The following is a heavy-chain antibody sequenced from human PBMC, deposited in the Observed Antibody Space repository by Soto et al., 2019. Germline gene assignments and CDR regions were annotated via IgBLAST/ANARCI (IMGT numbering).Heavy chain of an antibody. J-gene: IGHJ2*01. CDR1: GGTFSRYT. D-gene: IGHD2-15*01. Sequence: SVKVSCKASGGTFSRYTISWVRQAPGQGREWKGRIIPILGIANYAQKFQGRVTITADKSTSTAYMELSSLRSEDTAVYYCARKDGYCSGGSCYSSNWYFDLWGRGTLVTVSS. V-gene: IGHV1-69*02. CDR3: ARKDGYCSGGSCYSSNWYFDL. CDR2: IIPILGIA.